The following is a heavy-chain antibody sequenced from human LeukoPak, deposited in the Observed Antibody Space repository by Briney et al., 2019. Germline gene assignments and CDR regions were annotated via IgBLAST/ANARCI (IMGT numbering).Heavy chain of an antibody. Sequence: SETLSLTCTVSGGSISSYYWSWIRRPPGKGLEWIRYIYYSGSTNYNPSLKSRVTISVDTSKNQFSLKLSSVTAADTAVYYCARSKYSSSWYDPDYWGQGTLVTVSS. D-gene: IGHD6-13*01. CDR2: IYYSGST. CDR1: GGSISSYY. J-gene: IGHJ4*02. V-gene: IGHV4-59*08. CDR3: ARSKYSSSWYDPDY.